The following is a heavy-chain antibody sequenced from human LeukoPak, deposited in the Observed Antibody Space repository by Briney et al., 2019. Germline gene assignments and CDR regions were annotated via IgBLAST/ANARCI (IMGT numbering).Heavy chain of an antibody. V-gene: IGHV4-38-2*02. CDR1: GYSISSGYY. D-gene: IGHD3-10*01. CDR2: IYHSGST. J-gene: IGHJ4*02. Sequence: SETLSLTCTVSGYSISSGYYWCWIRQPPGKGLEWIGSIYHSGSTYYNPSLKSRVTISVDTSKNQFSLKLSSVTAADTAVYYCAREDGSGSYCDYWGEGTLVTVSS. CDR3: AREDGSGSYCDY.